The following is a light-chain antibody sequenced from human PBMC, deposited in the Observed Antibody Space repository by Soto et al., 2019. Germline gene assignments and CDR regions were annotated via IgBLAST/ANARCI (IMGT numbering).Light chain of an antibody. CDR2: GAS. V-gene: IGKV3-20*01. Sequence: EIVLTQSPGTLYLSPGERATLSCRASQSVSSNFFAWYQQKPGQAPRLLIYGASSRATSIPDRFSGSWSGTVFTPVISTLEHEDIEVYYCQQYGSSPFFGPWTKVDIK. J-gene: IGKJ3*01. CDR3: QQYGSSPF. CDR1: QSVSSNF.